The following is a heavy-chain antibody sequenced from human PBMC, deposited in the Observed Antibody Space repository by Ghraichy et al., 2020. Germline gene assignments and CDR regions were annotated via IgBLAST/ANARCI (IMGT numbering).Heavy chain of an antibody. J-gene: IGHJ5*02. CDR2: FDPEDGET. CDR3: ATWGNWELLRGGFDP. CDR1: GYTLTELS. D-gene: IGHD1-26*01. V-gene: IGHV1-24*01. Sequence: ASVKVSCKVSGYTLTELSMHWVRQAPGKGLEWMGGFDPEDGETIYAQKFQGRVTMTEDTSTDTAYMELSSLRTEDTAVYYCATWGNWELLRGGFDPWGQGTMVTVSS.